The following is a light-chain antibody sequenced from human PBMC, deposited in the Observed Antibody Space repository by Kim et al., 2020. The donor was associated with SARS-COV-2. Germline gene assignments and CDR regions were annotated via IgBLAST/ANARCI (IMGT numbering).Light chain of an antibody. Sequence: QSVLTQPPSVSGAPGQRVTISCTGSSSNIGAGFDVHWYQQFPGAAPRRLVFANTYRSSGVPGRFSGSKSGSSGSLAITGLQAEDEADYYCQSYDISLKSWVFGGGTKVTVL. J-gene: IGLJ3*02. V-gene: IGLV1-40*01. CDR1: SSNIGAGFD. CDR3: QSYDISLKSWV. CDR2: ANT.